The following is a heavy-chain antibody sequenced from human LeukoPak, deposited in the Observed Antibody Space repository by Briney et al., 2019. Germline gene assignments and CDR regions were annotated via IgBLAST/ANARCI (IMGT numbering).Heavy chain of an antibody. CDR2: IIPIFGIA. J-gene: IGHJ6*02. Sequence: SVKVSCKASGGTFSSYAISWVRQAPGQGLEWMGRIIPIFGIANYAQKFQGRVTITADKSTSTAYMELSSLRSEDTAVYYCARGKNSSWSILDYYYGMDVWGQGTTVTVSS. D-gene: IGHD6-13*01. V-gene: IGHV1-69*04. CDR1: GGTFSSYA. CDR3: ARGKNSSWSILDYYYGMDV.